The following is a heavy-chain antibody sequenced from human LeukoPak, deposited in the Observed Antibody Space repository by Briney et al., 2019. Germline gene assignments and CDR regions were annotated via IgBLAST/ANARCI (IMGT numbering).Heavy chain of an antibody. J-gene: IGHJ4*02. D-gene: IGHD3-3*01. CDR3: ARLGAGPTYYDFWSGYSSFYFDY. V-gene: IGHV4-39*02. CDR1: GGSTSGGNYY. CDR2: ISSSGNT. Sequence: PSETLSLTCIVSGGSTSGGNYYWGWIRQPPGTGLEWVGSISSSGNTYYNPSLKSRITISIDTSKNHFSLKLSSVTAADTAVYYCARLGAGPTYYDFWSGYSSFYFDYWGQGTLVTVSS.